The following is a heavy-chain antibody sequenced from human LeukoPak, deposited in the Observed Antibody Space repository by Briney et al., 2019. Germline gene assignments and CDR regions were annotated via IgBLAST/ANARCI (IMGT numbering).Heavy chain of an antibody. J-gene: IGHJ4*02. Sequence: ASVKVSCKASGGTFSSYAISWVRQAPGQGLEWMGWISAYNGNTNYAQKLQGRVTMTTDTSTSTAYMELRSLRSDDTAVYYCARSFEELLPLDYWGQGTLVTVSS. CDR1: GGTFSSYA. CDR2: ISAYNGNT. CDR3: ARSFEELLPLDY. V-gene: IGHV1-18*01. D-gene: IGHD1-26*01.